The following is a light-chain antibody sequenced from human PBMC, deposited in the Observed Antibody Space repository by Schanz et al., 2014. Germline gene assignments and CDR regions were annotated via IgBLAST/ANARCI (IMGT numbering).Light chain of an antibody. CDR2: DVN. CDR1: SSDVGGYNY. V-gene: IGLV2-14*03. CDR3: SSYTSSTTLE. J-gene: IGLJ2*01. Sequence: QSALTQPASVSGSPGQSITISCTGTSSDVGGYNYVSWYQQHPGKAPKLMIYDVNNRPSGVSNRFSGSKSGNTASLTISGLQAEDEADYYCSSYTSSTTLEVGGGTKLTVL.